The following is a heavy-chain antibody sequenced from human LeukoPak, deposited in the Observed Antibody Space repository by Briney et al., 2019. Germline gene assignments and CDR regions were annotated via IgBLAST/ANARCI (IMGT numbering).Heavy chain of an antibody. V-gene: IGHV3-30*18. CDR2: ISYDGSNK. CDR3: AKPGSSSWYGAFDY. D-gene: IGHD6-13*01. Sequence: GGSLRLSCAASGFTFSSYGMHWVRQAPGKGLEWVAVISYDGSNKYYADSVKGRFTIPRDNSKNTLYLQMNSLRAEDTAVYYCAKPGSSSWYGAFDYWGQGTLVTVSS. CDR1: GFTFSSYG. J-gene: IGHJ4*02.